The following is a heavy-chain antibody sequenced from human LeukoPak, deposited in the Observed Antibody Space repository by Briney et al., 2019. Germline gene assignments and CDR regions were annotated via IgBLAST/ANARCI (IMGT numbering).Heavy chain of an antibody. CDR3: ARGVVVTAYFGDPFDY. Sequence: ASVKVSCKASGYTFTGCYMHWVRQAPGQGLEWMGWINPNSGGTNYAQKFQGRVTMTRDTSISTAYMELSRLRSDDTAVYYCARGVVVTAYFGDPFDYWGQGTLVTVSS. V-gene: IGHV1-2*02. CDR1: GYTFTGCY. J-gene: IGHJ4*02. D-gene: IGHD2-21*02. CDR2: INPNSGGT.